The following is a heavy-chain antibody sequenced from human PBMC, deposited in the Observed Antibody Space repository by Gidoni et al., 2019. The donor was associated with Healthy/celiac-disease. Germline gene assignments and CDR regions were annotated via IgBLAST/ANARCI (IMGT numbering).Heavy chain of an antibody. V-gene: IGHV3-23*01. Sequence: EVQLLESGGGLVQPGGSLRLSCAASGFTFSSYAMSWVRQAPGKGLEWVSAISGSGGSTYYADSVKGRFTISRDNSKNTLYLQMNSLRAEDTAVNYCAKYQSDYDFWSGYPDYWGQGTLVTVSS. J-gene: IGHJ4*02. CDR1: GFTFSSYA. D-gene: IGHD3-3*01. CDR3: AKYQSDYDFWSGYPDY. CDR2: ISGSGGST.